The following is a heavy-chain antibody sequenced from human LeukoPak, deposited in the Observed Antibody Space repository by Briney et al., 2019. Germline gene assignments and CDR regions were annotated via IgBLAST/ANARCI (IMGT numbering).Heavy chain of an antibody. J-gene: IGHJ5*02. CDR2: ISSSSTAI. Sequence: PGGSLRLSCAASGFTFSTYSMNWVRQAPGKGLEWVSYISSSSTAIYYADSVKGRFTISRDNARNSLCLQMNSLRDEDTAVYYCAREIYGGCLTSWGQGTLVTVSS. D-gene: IGHD4-23*01. V-gene: IGHV3-48*02. CDR1: GFTFSTYS. CDR3: AREIYGGCLTS.